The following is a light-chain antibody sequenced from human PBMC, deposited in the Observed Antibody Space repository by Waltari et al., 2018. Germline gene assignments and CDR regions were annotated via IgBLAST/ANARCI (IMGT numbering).Light chain of an antibody. CDR1: SSDVGRYDY. V-gene: IGLV2-14*03. CDR3: ASYTSAMTRI. J-gene: IGLJ2*01. Sequence: QPALTQPASLSGSPGQSITISCTGTSSDVGRYDYVSWYQQHPGTAPKLLIYDVNNRHSGVSDRFSGSKSDNTASLTISGLQAEDEADYYCASYTSAMTRIFGGGTKVTV. CDR2: DVN.